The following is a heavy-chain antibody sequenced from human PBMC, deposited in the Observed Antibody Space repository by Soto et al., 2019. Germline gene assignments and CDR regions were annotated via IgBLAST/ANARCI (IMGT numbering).Heavy chain of an antibody. CDR1: GFTFSDNG. Sequence: GSLRLSCEASGFTFSDNGIHWVRQAPGKGLEWVSSISSSSSYIYYADSVKGRFTISRDNAKNSLYLQMNSLRAEDTAVYYCARDQVHYYDSSGSDAFDIWGQGTMVTV. CDR2: ISSSSSYI. D-gene: IGHD3-22*01. J-gene: IGHJ3*02. V-gene: IGHV3-21*01. CDR3: ARDQVHYYDSSGSDAFDI.